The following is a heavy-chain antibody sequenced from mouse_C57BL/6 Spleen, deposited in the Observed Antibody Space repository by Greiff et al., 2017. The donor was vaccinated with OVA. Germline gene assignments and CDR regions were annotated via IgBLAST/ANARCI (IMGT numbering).Heavy chain of an antibody. CDR1: GYTFTSYG. CDR3: ARWNYGSRYYFDY. V-gene: IGHV1-81*01. D-gene: IGHD1-1*01. CDR2: IYPRSGNT. Sequence: VQLQESGAELARPGASVKLSCKASGYTFTSYGISWVKQRTGQGLEWIGEIYPRSGNTYYNEKFKGKATLTADKSSSTAYMELRSLTSEDSAVYFCARWNYGSRYYFDYWGQGTTLTVSS. J-gene: IGHJ2*01.